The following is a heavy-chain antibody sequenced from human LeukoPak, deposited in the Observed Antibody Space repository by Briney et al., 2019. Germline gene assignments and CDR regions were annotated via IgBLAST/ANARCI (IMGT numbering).Heavy chain of an antibody. D-gene: IGHD6-13*01. CDR2: ISSNGGST. V-gene: IGHV3-64*01. J-gene: IGHJ3*02. CDR3: ARVYSSSWYSAFDI. CDR1: GFTFSSYA. Sequence: PGGSLRLSCAASGFTFSSYAMHWVRQAPGKGLEYVSAISSNGGSTYYANSLKGGFTTSRDNSKNTLYLQMGSLRAEDMAVYYCARVYSSSWYSAFDIWGQGTMVTVSS.